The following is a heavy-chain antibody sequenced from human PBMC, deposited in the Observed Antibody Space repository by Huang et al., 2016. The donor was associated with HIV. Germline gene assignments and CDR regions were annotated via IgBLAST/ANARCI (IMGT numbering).Heavy chain of an antibody. CDR1: GGSRSSGNYY. CDR2: IYPSVIT. CDR3: ARSYAGTIWDSGRDYFDY. Sequence: QVRLRESGPGLVKPSQTLSLTCTVSGGSRSSGNYYWTWIRQPAGKGLEWIGHIYPSVITNYRPSINSRVSISLDTSKNQFSLRLRSVTAADTAVYYCARSYAGTIWDSGRDYFDYWGQGILVTVSS. J-gene: IGHJ4*02. D-gene: IGHD1-26*01. V-gene: IGHV4-61*09.